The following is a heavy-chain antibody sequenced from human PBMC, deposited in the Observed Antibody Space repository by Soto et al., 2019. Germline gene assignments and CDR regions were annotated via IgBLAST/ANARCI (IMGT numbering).Heavy chain of an antibody. V-gene: IGHV4-34*01. CDR3: ARGWRFDP. CDR1: CGSFIGYQ. Sequence: SETLSLTCGVSCGSFIGYQWNWIRQSPGQGLEWIGEINHSGTTKYNPSLESRINLSVDTSKRQFSLKMFSVTAADTAIYYCARGWRFDPWGQGTQVTVSS. D-gene: IGHD1-1*01. J-gene: IGHJ5*02. CDR2: INHSGTT.